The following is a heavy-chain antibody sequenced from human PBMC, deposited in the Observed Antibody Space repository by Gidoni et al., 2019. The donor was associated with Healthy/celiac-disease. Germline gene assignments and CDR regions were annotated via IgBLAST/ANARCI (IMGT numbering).Heavy chain of an antibody. CDR2: IYSGGST. J-gene: IGHJ6*02. Sequence: EVQLVESGGGWIQPGGSLRLSCAASGFTVSSNYMSWVRQAPGKGLEWVSVIYSGGSTYYADSVKGRFTISRDNSKNTLYLQMNSLRAEDTAVYYCATSSASLFCSGGSCYTVRYYGMDVWGQGTTVTVSS. CDR3: ATSSASLFCSGGSCYTVRYYGMDV. CDR1: GFTVSSNY. D-gene: IGHD2-15*01. V-gene: IGHV3-53*01.